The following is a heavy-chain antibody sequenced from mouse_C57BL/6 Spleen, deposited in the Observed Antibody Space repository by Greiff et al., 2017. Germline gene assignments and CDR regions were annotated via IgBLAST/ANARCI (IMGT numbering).Heavy chain of an antibody. CDR3: ARSSFYYAMDY. CDR1: GYSFTGYY. Sequence: VHVKQSGPELVKPGASVKISCKASGYSFTGYYMNWVKQSPEKSLEWIGEINPSTGGTTYNQKFKAKATLTVDKSSSTAYMQLKSLTSEDSAVYYCARSSFYYAMDYWGQGTSVTVSP. CDR2: INPSTGGT. J-gene: IGHJ4*01. V-gene: IGHV1-42*01.